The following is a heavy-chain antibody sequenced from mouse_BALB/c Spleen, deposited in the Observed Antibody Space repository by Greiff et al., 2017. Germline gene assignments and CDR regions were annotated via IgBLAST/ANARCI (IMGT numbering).Heavy chain of an antibody. CDR3: ARDGSSLWFAY. V-gene: IGHV5-6-5*01. D-gene: IGHD1-1*01. Sequence: DVMLVESGGGLVKPGGSLKLSCAASGFTFSSYAMSWVRQTPEKRLEWVASISSGGSTYYPDSVKGRFTISRDNARNILYLQMSSLRSEDTAMYYCARDGSSLWFAYWGQGTLVTVSA. CDR1: GFTFSSYA. CDR2: ISSGGST. J-gene: IGHJ3*01.